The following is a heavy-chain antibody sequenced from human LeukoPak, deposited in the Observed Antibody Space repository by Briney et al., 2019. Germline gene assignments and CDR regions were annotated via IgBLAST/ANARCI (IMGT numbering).Heavy chain of an antibody. J-gene: IGHJ6*03. CDR1: GDSVNDHY. CDR2: IYSSVST. Sequence: PSETLSLTCTVSGDSVNDHYWSWIRQPPGEGRDWIGYIYSSVSTNYDPSLKSRVTISIDTSKSQFSLKLTSVTAADTAVYYCARGVRILYPRYYYYMDVWGKGTTATVSS. CDR3: ARGVRILYPRYYYYMDV. D-gene: IGHD2-8*01. V-gene: IGHV4-4*09.